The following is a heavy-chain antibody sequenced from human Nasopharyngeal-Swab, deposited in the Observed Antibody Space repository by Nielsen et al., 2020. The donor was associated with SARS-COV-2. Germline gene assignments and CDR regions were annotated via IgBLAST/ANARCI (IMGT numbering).Heavy chain of an antibody. J-gene: IGHJ5*02. D-gene: IGHD3-10*01. CDR1: GFTFDEYA. V-gene: IGHV3-9*01. CDR2: ISWNSGTT. Sequence: GGSLRLSCAASGFTFDEYAMHWVRQAPGKGLEWVSGISWNSGTTIYADAVKGRFTISRDNAKRSLYLQMSSLRAEDTALYFCTKGSSSGSYPNWFDPWGQGTLVTVSS. CDR3: TKGSSSGSYPNWFDP.